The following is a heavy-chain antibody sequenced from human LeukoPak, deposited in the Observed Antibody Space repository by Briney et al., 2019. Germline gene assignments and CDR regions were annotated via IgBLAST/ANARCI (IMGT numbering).Heavy chain of an antibody. CDR1: GFTFSSYW. CDR3: ARDPKWLDY. CDR2: INQEGSEK. D-gene: IGHD5-12*01. J-gene: IGHJ4*02. Sequence: GGSLRLSCAASGFTFSSYWMSWVRQAPGKGLEWVANINQEGSEKYYVDSVKGRFTISRDNAKNSLYLQVNSLRAEDTALYYCARDPKWLDYWGQGTLVTVSS. V-gene: IGHV3-7*01.